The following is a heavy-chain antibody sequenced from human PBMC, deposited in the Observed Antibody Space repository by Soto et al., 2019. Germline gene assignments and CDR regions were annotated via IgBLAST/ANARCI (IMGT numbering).Heavy chain of an antibody. CDR3: ARGWAGATPFDY. CDR1: GGSISSYY. CDR2: IYYSATT. Sequence: PSETLSLTCTVSGGSISSYYWSWIRQPPGKGLEWIGYIYYSATTNYNPSLKSRVTISVDTSKNQFSLKLSSVTAADTAVYYCARGWAGATPFDYWGQGTLVTVSS. J-gene: IGHJ4*02. D-gene: IGHD1-26*01. V-gene: IGHV4-59*12.